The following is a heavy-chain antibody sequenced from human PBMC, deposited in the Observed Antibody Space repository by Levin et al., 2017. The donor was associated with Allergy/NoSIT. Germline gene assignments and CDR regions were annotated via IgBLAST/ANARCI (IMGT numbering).Heavy chain of an antibody. Sequence: SETLSLTCTVSGGSISSSSYYWGWIRQPPGKGLEWIGSIYYSGSTYYNPSLKSRVTISVDTSKNQFSLKLSSVTAADTAVYYCARESEGSIPGFSLDPWGQGTLVTVSS. J-gene: IGHJ5*02. D-gene: IGHD2-21*01. CDR1: GGSISSSSYY. CDR2: IYYSGST. V-gene: IGHV4-39*07. CDR3: ARESEGSIPGFSLDP.